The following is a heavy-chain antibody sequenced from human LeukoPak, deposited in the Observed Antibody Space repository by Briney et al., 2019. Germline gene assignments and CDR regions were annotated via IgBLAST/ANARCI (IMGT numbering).Heavy chain of an antibody. J-gene: IGHJ4*02. V-gene: IGHV4-61*02. CDR1: GGSISSGSYY. Sequence: SETLSLTCTVSGGSISSGSYYWSWIRQPAGKGLEWIGRIYTSGSTNYNPSLKSRVTISVDTSKNQFSLKLSSVTAADTAVYYCARMVRRLERLNIGGSSDYATIYCFDYWGQGTLVTVSS. CDR2: IYTSGST. D-gene: IGHD5-12*01. CDR3: ARMVRRLERLNIGGSSDYATIYCFDY.